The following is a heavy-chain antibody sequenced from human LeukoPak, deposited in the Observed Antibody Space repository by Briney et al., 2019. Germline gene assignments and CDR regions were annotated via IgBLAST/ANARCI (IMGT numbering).Heavy chain of an antibody. CDR1: GGTFSSYA. D-gene: IGHD2-2*01. J-gene: IGHJ5*02. CDR2: IIPIFGTA. Sequence: ASVKVSCKASGGTFSSYAISCVRQAPGQGLEWMGGIIPIFGTANYAQKFQGRVTITTDESTSTAYMELSSLRSEDTAVYYCARGGYCSSTSYYGWFDPWGQGTLVTVSS. CDR3: ARGGYCSSTSYYGWFDP. V-gene: IGHV1-69*05.